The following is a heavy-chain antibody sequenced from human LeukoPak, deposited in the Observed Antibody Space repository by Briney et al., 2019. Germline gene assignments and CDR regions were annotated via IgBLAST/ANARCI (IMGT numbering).Heavy chain of an antibody. Sequence: SSETLSLTCAVYGGSFSGYYWSWIRQPPGTGLEWIGEINHSGSTNYNPSLKSRVTISVDTSKNQFSLKLSSVTAADTAVYYCARRQDWGDWFDPWGQGTLVTVSS. V-gene: IGHV4-34*01. CDR2: INHSGST. CDR3: ARRQDWGDWFDP. J-gene: IGHJ5*02. D-gene: IGHD3/OR15-3a*01. CDR1: GGSFSGYY.